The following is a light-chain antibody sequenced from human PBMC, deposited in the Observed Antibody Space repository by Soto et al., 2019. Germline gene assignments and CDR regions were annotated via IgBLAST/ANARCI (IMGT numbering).Light chain of an antibody. Sequence: QPVLTQPASVSGSPGQSITISCTGTSSDVGDYNYVSWYQHHPGKAPRLIVYYVSNRPSGVSYRFSGSKSGNTASLTISGLQAEDEADYYCGSYTSSNTLWVFGGGNKLTVL. CDR1: SSDVGDYNY. J-gene: IGLJ3*02. CDR3: GSYTSSNTLWV. V-gene: IGLV2-14*03. CDR2: YVS.